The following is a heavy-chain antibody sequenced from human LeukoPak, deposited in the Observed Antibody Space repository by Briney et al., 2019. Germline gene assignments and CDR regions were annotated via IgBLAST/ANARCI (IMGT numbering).Heavy chain of an antibody. D-gene: IGHD2-2*01. CDR3: ARVEPAAMAPDYYYYYYMDV. V-gene: IGHV1-69*13. CDR1: GGTFSSYA. Sequence: SVKVSCKASGGTFSSYAISWVRQAPGQGLEWMGGIIPIFGTANYAQKFQGRVTITADESTSTAYMELSSLRSEDTAVYYCARVEPAAMAPDYYYYYYMDVWGKGTTVTVSS. J-gene: IGHJ6*03. CDR2: IIPIFGTA.